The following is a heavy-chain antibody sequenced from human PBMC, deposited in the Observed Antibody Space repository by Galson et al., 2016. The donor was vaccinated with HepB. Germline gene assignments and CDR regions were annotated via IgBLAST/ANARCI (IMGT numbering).Heavy chain of an antibody. Sequence: SLRLSCAASGFTFRSYWMHWVRQAPGKGLVWVSRINSDGSYINYADSVKGRFTISRDTAKNMLYLQMNRLRPEDTAVYYCARRDYFDYWGQGTLVTVSS. CDR3: ARRDYFDY. CDR1: GFTFRSYW. J-gene: IGHJ4*02. CDR2: INSDGSYI. V-gene: IGHV3-74*01.